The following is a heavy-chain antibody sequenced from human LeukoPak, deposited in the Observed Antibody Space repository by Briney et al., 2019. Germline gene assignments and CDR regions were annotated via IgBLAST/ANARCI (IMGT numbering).Heavy chain of an antibody. CDR1: GGTFSSYA. Sequence: SVKVSCKASGGTFSSYAISWVRQAPGQGLEWMGGIIPIFGTANYAQKFQGRVTNTTDESTSTAYMELSSLRSEDTAVYYCASGYCSSTSCYAPGIWGQGTLVTVSS. CDR2: IIPIFGTA. J-gene: IGHJ4*02. V-gene: IGHV1-69*05. D-gene: IGHD2-2*01. CDR3: ASGYCSSTSCYAPGI.